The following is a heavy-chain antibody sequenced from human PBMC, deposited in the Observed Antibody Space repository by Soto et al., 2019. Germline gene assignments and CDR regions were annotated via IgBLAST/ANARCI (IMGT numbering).Heavy chain of an antibody. J-gene: IGHJ3*02. CDR2: INPSGGST. Sequence: GASVKVSCKASGYTFTSYYMHWVRQAPGQGLEWMGIINPSGGSTSYAQKFQGRVTMTRDTSTSTVYMELSSLRSGDTAVYYCARDRVGSGYPDAFDIWGQGTMVTVSS. CDR3: ARDRVGSGYPDAFDI. D-gene: IGHD3-22*01. CDR1: GYTFTSYY. V-gene: IGHV1-46*01.